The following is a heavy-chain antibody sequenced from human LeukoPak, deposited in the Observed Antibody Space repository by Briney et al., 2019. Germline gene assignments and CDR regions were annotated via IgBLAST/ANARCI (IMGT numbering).Heavy chain of an antibody. D-gene: IGHD2-21*01. Sequence: PGGSLRLSCAASGFTFSYYNMNWVRQAPGKGLEWVSYISDTTSTIYYADSVKGRFTISRDNAKNSLHLQMNSLRAEDTAVYYCAKAYCGGDCYSNYYYYMDVWGKGTTVTVSS. CDR2: ISDTTSTI. CDR1: GFTFSYYN. V-gene: IGHV3-48*01. J-gene: IGHJ6*03. CDR3: AKAYCGGDCYSNYYYYMDV.